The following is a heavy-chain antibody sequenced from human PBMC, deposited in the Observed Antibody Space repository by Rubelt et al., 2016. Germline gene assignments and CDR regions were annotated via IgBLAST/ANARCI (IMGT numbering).Heavy chain of an antibody. CDR2: NYYSGST. J-gene: IGHJ4*02. CDR3: ARDPRAGTTSFDY. V-gene: IGHV4-39*07. D-gene: IGHD1-7*01. Sequence: QLQLQESGPGLVKPSETLSLTCTVSGGSISSSSYYWGWIRQPPGKGLEWIGSNYYSGSTYYNPSLKSRVTISVDTSKNQFSLKLSSVTAADTAVYYCARDPRAGTTSFDYWGQGTLVTVSS. CDR1: GGSISSSSYY.